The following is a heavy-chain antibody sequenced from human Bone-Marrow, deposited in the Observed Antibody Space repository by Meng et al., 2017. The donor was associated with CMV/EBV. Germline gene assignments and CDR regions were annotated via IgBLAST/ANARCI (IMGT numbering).Heavy chain of an antibody. CDR2: IWYDGSNK. J-gene: IGHJ6*02. CDR3: AKDLYGAHVPDYYGMDV. V-gene: IGHV3-33*06. Sequence: GGSLRLSCAASGFTFSSYGMNWVRQAPGKGLEWVAVIWYDGSNKYYADSVKGRFTISRDNSKNTLYLQMNSLRAEDTAVYYCAKDLYGAHVPDYYGMDVWGQGTTVTVSS. D-gene: IGHD4-17*01. CDR1: GFTFSSYG.